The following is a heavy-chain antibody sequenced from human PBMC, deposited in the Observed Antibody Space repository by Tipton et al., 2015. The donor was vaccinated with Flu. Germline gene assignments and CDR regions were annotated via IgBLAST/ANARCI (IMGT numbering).Heavy chain of an antibody. CDR1: GDSIGSDYY. CDR3: ARRDYSNYVSEPKNWFDP. J-gene: IGHJ5*02. D-gene: IGHD4-11*01. CDR2: IHRSGNT. V-gene: IGHV4-38-2*01. Sequence: LRLSCSVSGDSIGSDYYWGWIRQPPGKGLEWLGNIHRSGNTYYNSSLKSRVTISLDKSNNQFSLRLVSVTATDTAVYYCARRDYSNYVSEPKNWFDPWGEGILVTDPS.